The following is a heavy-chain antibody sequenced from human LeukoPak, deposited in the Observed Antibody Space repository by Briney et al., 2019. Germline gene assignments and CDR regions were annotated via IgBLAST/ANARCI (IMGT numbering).Heavy chain of an antibody. CDR1: GYSFTSHD. Sequence: ASVKVSCKASGYSFTSHDINWVRQATGKGLEWLGWMNPNSGNTGNSQKFQGRVTMTRDTSIGTAYMELSSLKFEDTAVYYCARARRYCSSTSCPPDYWGQGTLVTVSS. CDR2: MNPNSGNT. J-gene: IGHJ4*02. CDR3: ARARRYCSSTSCPPDY. D-gene: IGHD2-2*01. V-gene: IGHV1-8*01.